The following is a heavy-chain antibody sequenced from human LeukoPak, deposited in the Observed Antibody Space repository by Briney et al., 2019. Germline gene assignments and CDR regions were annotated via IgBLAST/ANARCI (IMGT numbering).Heavy chain of an antibody. CDR2: IRSDGSHD. CDR1: GFTFSHYG. D-gene: IGHD1-26*01. J-gene: IGHJ4*02. V-gene: IGHV3-30*02. Sequence: GGSLRLSCAASGFTFSHYGMHWVRQAPGKGLEWVAFIRSDGSHDYYADSVKGRFTISRDSSKNTLYLQMNNLRPEDTAVYYCAKDEVYVGATYFDYWGQGTLVTVPS. CDR3: AKDEVYVGATYFDY.